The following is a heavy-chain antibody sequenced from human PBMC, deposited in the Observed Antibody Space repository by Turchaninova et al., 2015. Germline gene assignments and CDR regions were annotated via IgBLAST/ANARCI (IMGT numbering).Heavy chain of an antibody. V-gene: IGHV4-59*01. D-gene: IGHD3-10*01. J-gene: IGHJ4*02. CDR2: MYYRGST. CDR1: GGSISNYY. Sequence: QVQLQESGPGLVKPSETLSLTCTVSGGSISNYYWSWNRQPPGKGLEWIGYMYYRGSTNYNPSLKSRVTISVDTSKNQFSLKLSSVTAADTAVYYCVRSLDYYGSGSYYAYWGQGTLVTVSS. CDR3: VRSLDYYGSGSYYAY.